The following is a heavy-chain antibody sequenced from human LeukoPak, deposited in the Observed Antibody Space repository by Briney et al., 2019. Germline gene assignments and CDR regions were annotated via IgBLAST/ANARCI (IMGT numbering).Heavy chain of an antibody. CDR2: IYYSGST. CDR3: ARGDYYGSGHMDV. Sequence: PSETLSLTCTVSGCSFSSYYWSWVRQPPGKGLEWIGYIYYSGSTNYNPSLKSRVTISVDTSKNQFSLKLSSVTAADTAVYYCARGDYYGSGHMDVWGKGTTVTVSS. D-gene: IGHD3-10*01. CDR1: GCSFSSYY. J-gene: IGHJ6*03. V-gene: IGHV4-59*01.